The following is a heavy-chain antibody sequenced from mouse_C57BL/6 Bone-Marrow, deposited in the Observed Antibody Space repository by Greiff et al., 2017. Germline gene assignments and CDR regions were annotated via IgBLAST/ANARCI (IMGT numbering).Heavy chain of an antibody. CDR1: GFTFSDYG. CDR3: GRPANWDYFDY. CDR2: ISSGSSTI. Sequence: EVKLMESGGGLVKPGGSLKLSCAASGFTFSDYGMHWVRQAPEKGLEWVAYISSGSSTIYYADTVKGRFTISRDNAKNTLFLQMTSLRSEDTAMYYCGRPANWDYFDYWGQGTTLTVSS. V-gene: IGHV5-17*01. D-gene: IGHD4-1*01. J-gene: IGHJ2*01.